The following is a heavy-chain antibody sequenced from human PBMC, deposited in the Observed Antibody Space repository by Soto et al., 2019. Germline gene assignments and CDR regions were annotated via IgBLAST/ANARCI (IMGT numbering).Heavy chain of an antibody. CDR1: GFSFGSYA. J-gene: IGHJ4*02. CDR2: ISGSDGKT. D-gene: IGHD3-3*01. V-gene: IGHV3-23*01. Sequence: GSLRLSCAASGFSFGSYALSWVRQAPGKGLEWVSTISGSDGKTFNADSVKGRFSISRDTSQNTLYLQMNSLRADDTAIYYCARWSYLDYWGQGTRVTVSS. CDR3: ARWSYLDY.